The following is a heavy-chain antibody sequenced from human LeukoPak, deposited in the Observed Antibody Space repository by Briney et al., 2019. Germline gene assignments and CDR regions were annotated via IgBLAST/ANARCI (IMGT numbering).Heavy chain of an antibody. J-gene: IGHJ4*02. CDR2: ISYDGSNK. CDR1: GFTFGSYG. D-gene: IGHD6-13*01. CDR3: AKDRNSSSLDY. Sequence: GGSLRLSCAASGFTFGSYGMHWVRQAPGKGLEWVAVISYDGSNKYYTDSVKGRFTISRDNSKNTLYLQMNSLRAEDTAVYYCAKDRNSSSLDYWGQGTLVTVSS. V-gene: IGHV3-30*18.